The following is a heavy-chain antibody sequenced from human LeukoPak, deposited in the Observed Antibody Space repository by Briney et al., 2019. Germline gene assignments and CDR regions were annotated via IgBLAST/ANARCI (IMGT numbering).Heavy chain of an antibody. V-gene: IGHV1-69*13. CDR3: ARGAMVRGVTVDY. CDR2: IIPIFGTA. Sequence: SVKVSCKASGNSISNYAVSWVRQAPGQGLEWMGGIIPIFGTANYAQKFQGRVTITADESTSTAYMELSSLRSEDTAVYYCARGAMVRGVTVDYWGQGTLVTVSS. J-gene: IGHJ4*02. CDR1: GNSISNYA. D-gene: IGHD3-10*01.